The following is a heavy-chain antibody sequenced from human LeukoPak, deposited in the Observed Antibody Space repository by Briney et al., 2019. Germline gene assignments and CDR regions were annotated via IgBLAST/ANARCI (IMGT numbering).Heavy chain of an antibody. D-gene: IGHD3-22*01. CDR2: IIPIFGTA. V-gene: IGHV1-69*13. CDR1: GGTFCSYA. J-gene: IGHJ4*02. CDR3: ARGRGYYDSSGYYPFDY. Sequence: GASVKVSCKASGGTFCSYAISWVRQAPEQGLEGMGGIIPIFGTANYAQKFQGRVTITADESTSTAYMELSSLRSEDTAVYYCARGRGYYDSSGYYPFDYWGQGTLVTVSS.